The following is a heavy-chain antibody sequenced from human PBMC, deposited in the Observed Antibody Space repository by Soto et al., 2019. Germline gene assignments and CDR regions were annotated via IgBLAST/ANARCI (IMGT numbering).Heavy chain of an antibody. V-gene: IGHV1-18*04. J-gene: IGHJ6*02. CDR2: ISAYNGNT. CDR1: GYTFTSYG. Sequence: ASVKVSCKASGYTFTSYGISWVPQAPGQGLEWMGWISAYNGNTNYAQKLQGRVTMTTDTSTSTAYMELRSLRSDDTAVYYCASSIVVVPAAIRGGYYYGMDVWGQGTTVTVSS. CDR3: ASSIVVVPAAIRGGYYYGMDV. D-gene: IGHD2-2*02.